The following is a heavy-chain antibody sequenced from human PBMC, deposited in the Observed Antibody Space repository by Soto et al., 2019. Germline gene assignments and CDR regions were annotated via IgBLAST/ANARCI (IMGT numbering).Heavy chain of an antibody. V-gene: IGHV3-33*01. Sequence: GGSPRLSSEASGFSLRAYGMHWLRRAPGKGLEWVALIWYDGTKKFYANSVKGRSTISKDNSNNILYLQMSGLRAEDTAVYYCARDVVTAVAGSVNWFDPWGQGTLVTVSS. J-gene: IGHJ5*02. D-gene: IGHD6-19*01. CDR2: IWYDGTKK. CDR1: GFSLRAYG. CDR3: ARDVVTAVAGSVNWFDP.